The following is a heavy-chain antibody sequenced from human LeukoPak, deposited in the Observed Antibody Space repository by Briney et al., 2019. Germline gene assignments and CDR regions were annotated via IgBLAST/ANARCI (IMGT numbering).Heavy chain of an antibody. CDR2: INHSGST. D-gene: IGHD5-12*01. J-gene: IGHJ4*02. Sequence: PSETLSLTCAVYGGSFSGYYWSWIRQPPGKGLEWIGEINHSGSTNYNPSLKSRVTISVDTSKNQFSLKLSSVTAADTAVYYCARAREMATMGAYFDYWGQGTLVTVSS. V-gene: IGHV4-34*01. CDR3: ARAREMATMGAYFDY. CDR1: GGSFSGYY.